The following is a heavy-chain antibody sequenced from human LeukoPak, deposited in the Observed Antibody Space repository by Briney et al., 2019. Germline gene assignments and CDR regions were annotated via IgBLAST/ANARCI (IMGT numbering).Heavy chain of an antibody. CDR1: GYTFTSYG. CDR2: ISAYNGNT. D-gene: IGHD3-10*01. Sequence: SVKVSCKASGYTFTSYGISWVRQAPGQGLEWMGWISAYNGNTNYAQKLQGRVTMTTDTSTSTAYMELRSLGSDDTAVYYCARSHGSGSYHPFDYWGQGTLVTVSS. J-gene: IGHJ4*02. V-gene: IGHV1-18*01. CDR3: ARSHGSGSYHPFDY.